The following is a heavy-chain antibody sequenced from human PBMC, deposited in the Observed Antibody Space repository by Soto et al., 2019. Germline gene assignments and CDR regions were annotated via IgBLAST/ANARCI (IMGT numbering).Heavy chain of an antibody. J-gene: IGHJ5*02. Sequence: PGGSLRLSCAASGFTFSSYWMSWVRQAPGKGLEWVANIKQDGSEKNYVDSVKGRFTISRDNAKNSLYLQMNSLRADDTAVYYCARDVTDEGFDPWGQGTLVTVSS. CDR1: GFTFSSYW. CDR2: IKQDGSEK. V-gene: IGHV3-7*05. CDR3: ARDVTDEGFDP.